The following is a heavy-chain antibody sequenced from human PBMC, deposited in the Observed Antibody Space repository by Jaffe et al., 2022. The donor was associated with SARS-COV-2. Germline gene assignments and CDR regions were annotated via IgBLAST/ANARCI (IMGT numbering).Heavy chain of an antibody. V-gene: IGHV3-15*01. CDR2: IKSKTDGGTT. CDR3: TTHPGWELPYFDY. CDR1: GFTFSNAW. J-gene: IGHJ4*02. D-gene: IGHD1-26*01. Sequence: EVQLVESGGGLVKPGGSLRLSCAASGFTFSNAWMSWVRQAPGKGLEWVGRIKSKTDGGTTDYAAPVKGRFTISRDDSKNTLYLQMNSLKTEDTAVYYCTTHPGWELPYFDYWGQGTLVTVSS.